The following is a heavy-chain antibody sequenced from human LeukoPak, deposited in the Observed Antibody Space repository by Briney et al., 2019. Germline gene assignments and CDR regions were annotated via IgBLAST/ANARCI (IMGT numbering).Heavy chain of an antibody. J-gene: IGHJ5*02. D-gene: IGHD4-17*01. CDR2: IKQDGSEK. V-gene: IGHV3-7*01. CDR3: ARGDYGDFFWFDP. CDR1: GFTFSSYW. Sequence: GGSLRLSCAASGFTFSSYWMSWVRQAPGKGLEWVANIKQDGSEKYYADSVKGRFTISRDNAKNSLYLQMNSLRAEDTAVYYCARGDYGDFFWFDPWGQGTLVTVSS.